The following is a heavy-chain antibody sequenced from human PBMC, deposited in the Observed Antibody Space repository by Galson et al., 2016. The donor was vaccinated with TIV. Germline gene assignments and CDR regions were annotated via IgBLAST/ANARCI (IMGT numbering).Heavy chain of an antibody. CDR3: ARVSITGTSPPRGYFDY. V-gene: IGHV4-39*07. Sequence: TCTVSGDSISSSSYYWGWIRQPPGKGLEWIGNLSYSGGTNSNPSLKSRVTISVDTSKNQFSLRLSSVTAADTAVYYCARVSITGTSPPRGYFDYWGQGSLVTVSS. J-gene: IGHJ4*02. CDR2: LSYSGGT. CDR1: GDSISSSSYY. D-gene: IGHD1-20*01.